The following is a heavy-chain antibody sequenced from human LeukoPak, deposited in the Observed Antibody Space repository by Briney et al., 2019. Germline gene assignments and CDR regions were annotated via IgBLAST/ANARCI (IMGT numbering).Heavy chain of an antibody. CDR3: ARVFRPTGTYYDFWSGYYSFDY. Sequence: PSETLSLTCTVSGGSISSHYWSWIRQPPGKGLEWIGYIYYSGSTNYNPSLKSRVTISVDTSKNQFFLKLSSVTAADTAVYYCARVFRPTGTYYDFWSGYYSFDYWGQGTLVTVSS. J-gene: IGHJ4*02. CDR2: IYYSGST. V-gene: IGHV4-59*11. CDR1: GGSISSHY. D-gene: IGHD3-3*01.